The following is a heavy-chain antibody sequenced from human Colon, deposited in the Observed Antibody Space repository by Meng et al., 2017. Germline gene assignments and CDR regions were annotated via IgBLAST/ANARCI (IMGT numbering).Heavy chain of an antibody. CDR3: ARDARGLDYSRTGYQSDY. Sequence: GESLMISCAGSGFTFSSYSMSWVRQAPGKGLEWVSSINSASVYIYYADSVKGRFTISRDNAKNSLYLQMNSLRAEDTAVYYCARDARGLDYSRTGYQSDYWGQGTLVTGSS. CDR1: GFTFSSYS. CDR2: INSASVYI. J-gene: IGHJ4*02. V-gene: IGHV3-21*01. D-gene: IGHD3/OR15-3a*01.